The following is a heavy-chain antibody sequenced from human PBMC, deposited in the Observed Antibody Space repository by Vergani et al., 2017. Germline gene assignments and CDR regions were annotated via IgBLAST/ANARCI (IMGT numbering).Heavy chain of an antibody. J-gene: IGHJ4*02. V-gene: IGHV4-34*01. CDR3: ARVKGHYDIFFRGGGPGLRYYFDY. Sequence: QVQLQQWGAGLLKPSETLSLTCAVYGGSFSGYYWSWIRQPPGKGLEWIGEINHSGSTNYNPSLKSRVTISVDTSKNHFFLKLSSVTAADTAVYYCARVKGHYDIFFRGGGPGLRYYFDYWGQGTLVTVSS. CDR1: GGSFSGYY. CDR2: INHSGST. D-gene: IGHD3-9*01.